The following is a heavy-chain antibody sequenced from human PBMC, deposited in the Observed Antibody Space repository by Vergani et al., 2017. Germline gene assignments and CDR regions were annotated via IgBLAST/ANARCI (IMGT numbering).Heavy chain of an antibody. CDR3: AKDTNTRVAVAGTLDY. J-gene: IGHJ4*02. CDR1: GFTFDDYT. V-gene: IGHV3-43*01. Sequence: EVQLVESGGVVIQPGGSLRLSCAASGFTFDDYTMHWVRQIPGKGLEWVSLVSWDGGSTYYADSVKGRFTISRDNSKNSLYLQMNSLRTEDTALYYCAKDTNTRVAVAGTLDYWGQGTLVTGSS. D-gene: IGHD6-19*01. CDR2: VSWDGGST.